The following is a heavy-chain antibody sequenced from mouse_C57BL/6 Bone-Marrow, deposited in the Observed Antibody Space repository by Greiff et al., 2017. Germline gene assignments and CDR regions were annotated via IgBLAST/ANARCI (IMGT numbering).Heavy chain of an antibody. CDR1: GFSLTSYG. CDR2: IWRGGST. CDR3: AKHILGYVDV. Sequence: VQLQESGPGLVQPSQSLSITCTVSGFSLTSYGVHWVRQPPGKGLEWLGVIWRGGSTDYHAAFISRLSISKDSSKSQVFFKMKELQDDDTAIYYCAKHILGYVDVWGTGTTVTVSS. J-gene: IGHJ1*03. V-gene: IGHV2-4*01. D-gene: IGHD1-3*01.